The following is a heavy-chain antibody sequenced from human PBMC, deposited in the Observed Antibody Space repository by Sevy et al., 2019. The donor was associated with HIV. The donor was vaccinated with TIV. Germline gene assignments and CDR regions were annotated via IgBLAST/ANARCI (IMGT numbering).Heavy chain of an antibody. D-gene: IGHD7-27*01. CDR2: IKSKTDGGTT. CDR3: TTDSNKRALSGLLDY. J-gene: IGHJ4*02. V-gene: IGHV3-15*01. Sequence: GGSLRLSCAASGFTFSSAWMSWVRQAPGKGLVWVIRIKSKTDGGTTDYAAHVQGKFPISRYDSKNTLDLQMNSLQTDDTTIYYRTTDSNKRALSGLLDYWGQGTQVTVSS. CDR1: GFTFSSAW.